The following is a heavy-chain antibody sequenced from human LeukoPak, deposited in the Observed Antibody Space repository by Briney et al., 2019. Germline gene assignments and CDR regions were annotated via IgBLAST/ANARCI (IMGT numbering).Heavy chain of an antibody. Sequence: GASVKVSCKPSGGTFSSYAISWVRQAPGQGLEWMGGIIPIFGTANYAKTFQGRVTITTDEPTSTAYIERSTLRSTDTAVYYCAREGYCSSTSCYLFVVWGQGTLVTVSS. CDR2: IIPIFGTA. CDR1: GGTFSSYA. CDR3: AREGYCSSTSCYLFVV. J-gene: IGHJ4*02. D-gene: IGHD2-2*01. V-gene: IGHV1-69*05.